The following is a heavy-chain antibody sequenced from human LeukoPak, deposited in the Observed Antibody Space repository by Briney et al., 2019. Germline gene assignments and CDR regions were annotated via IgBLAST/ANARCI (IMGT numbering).Heavy chain of an antibody. CDR2: ISSSGSTI. J-gene: IGHJ4*02. D-gene: IGHD2-21*02. CDR3: AKDSDRIVVVTAIAY. CDR1: VFTFSSYE. V-gene: IGHV3-48*03. Sequence: GGSLRLSCAASVFTFSSYEMNWVRQAPGKGLEWVSYISSSGSTIYNADSVKGRFTISRDNSKNTLYLQMNSLRAEDTAVYYCAKDSDRIVVVTAIAYWGQGTLVTVSS.